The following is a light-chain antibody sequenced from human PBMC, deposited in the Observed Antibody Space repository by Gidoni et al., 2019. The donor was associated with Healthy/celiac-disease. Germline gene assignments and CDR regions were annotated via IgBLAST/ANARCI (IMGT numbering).Light chain of an antibody. CDR2: DVR. J-gene: IGLJ1*01. CDR1: SSDVGGYHY. V-gene: IGLV2-14*03. CDR3: SSYTSSSTYV. Sequence: QSALTQPASVSGSPGQSITLSCTGTSSDVGGYHYVSWYQPQPGKAPKHMIYDVRSRPSGVSNRVSGSKSGNTASLTISGLQAEDEADYYCSSYTSSSTYVFGTGTKVTV.